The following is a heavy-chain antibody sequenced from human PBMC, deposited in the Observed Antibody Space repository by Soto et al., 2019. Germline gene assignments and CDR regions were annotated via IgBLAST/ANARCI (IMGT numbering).Heavy chain of an antibody. J-gene: IGHJ5*02. CDR2: IDAANGDT. V-gene: IGHV1-3*01. CDR3: VRRHVSATGIDWFDP. CDR1: GYTFTSYG. Sequence: ASVKVSCKASGYTFTSYGIHWVRQAPGQRLEWMGWIDAANGDTKYSPKFQGRVTITRDTSASTAYMELSSLRSEDTAVYYCVRRHVSATGIDWFDPWGQGTLVTVSS. D-gene: IGHD6-13*01.